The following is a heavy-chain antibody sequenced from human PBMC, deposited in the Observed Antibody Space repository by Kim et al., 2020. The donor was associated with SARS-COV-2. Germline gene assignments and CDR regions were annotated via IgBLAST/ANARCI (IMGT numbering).Heavy chain of an antibody. CDR2: K. V-gene: IGHV3-7*01. J-gene: IGHJ4*02. Sequence: KYYADSVKGRFTIPRDNAMNSLFLQMNRLIDEGTAVYYCAIVPISNVVTRDWGQGTLVTVSS. D-gene: IGHD2-21*02. CDR3: AIVPISNVVTRD.